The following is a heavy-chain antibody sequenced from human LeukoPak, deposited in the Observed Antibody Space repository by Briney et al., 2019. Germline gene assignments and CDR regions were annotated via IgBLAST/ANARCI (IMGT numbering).Heavy chain of an antibody. Sequence: SETLSLTCTVPSGSIRSYYWSWIRRPPGEGLEWIGYINFSGSTNYNPSLKSRVTISADTSKDQFSLKLTSVTAADTAVYYCARGSGALYYGMDVWGQGTTVTVSS. J-gene: IGHJ6*02. V-gene: IGHV4-59*01. CDR3: ARGSGALYYGMDV. CDR1: SGSIRSYY. D-gene: IGHD3-10*01. CDR2: INFSGST.